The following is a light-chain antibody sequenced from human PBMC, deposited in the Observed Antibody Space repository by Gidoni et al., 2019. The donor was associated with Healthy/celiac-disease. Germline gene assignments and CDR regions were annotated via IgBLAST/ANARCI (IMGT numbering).Light chain of an antibody. Sequence: EIVLTQSPATLSLSPGERATLSCRASQSVSTSLAWYQQKAGQAPRLLIFDASNRATGIPARFSGSGSGTDFTLTISSLEPEDFAVYYCQQRDSWPPIYTFGQGTKLEIK. CDR2: DAS. CDR3: QQRDSWPPIYT. CDR1: QSVSTS. V-gene: IGKV3-11*01. J-gene: IGKJ2*01.